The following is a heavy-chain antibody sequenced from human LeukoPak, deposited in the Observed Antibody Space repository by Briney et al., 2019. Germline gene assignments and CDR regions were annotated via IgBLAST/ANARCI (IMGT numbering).Heavy chain of an antibody. CDR3: ARDPDQRMYYFDY. J-gene: IGHJ4*02. Sequence: TGGSLRLSCAASGFTFSSYSMNWVRQAPGKGLEWVSSTSSSSSYIYYADSVKGRFTISRDNAKNSLYLQMNSLRAEDTAVYYCARDPDQRMYYFDYWGQGTLVTVSS. V-gene: IGHV3-21*01. D-gene: IGHD2-15*01. CDR2: TSSSSSYI. CDR1: GFTFSSYS.